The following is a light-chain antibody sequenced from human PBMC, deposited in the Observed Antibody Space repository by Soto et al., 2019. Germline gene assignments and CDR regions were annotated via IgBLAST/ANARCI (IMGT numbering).Light chain of an antibody. J-gene: IGLJ2*01. Sequence: QSALTQPASVSGSPGQSITISCTGTSSDVGGYNYVSWYQQHPGKAPKLMIYDVSNRPSGVSNCFSGSKSGNTASLTISGLQAEDEADYYCSSYTSSSRVFGGGTKVTVL. CDR3: SSYTSSSRV. CDR2: DVS. V-gene: IGLV2-14*01. CDR1: SSDVGGYNY.